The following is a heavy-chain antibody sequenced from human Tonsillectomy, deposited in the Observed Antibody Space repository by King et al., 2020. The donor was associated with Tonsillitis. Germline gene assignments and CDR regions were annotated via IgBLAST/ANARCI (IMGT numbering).Heavy chain of an antibody. CDR1: GASISGGSYY. V-gene: IGHV4-61*02. CDR3: ARSGYSSGYQDF. CDR2: IYTTGNT. J-gene: IGHJ4*02. D-gene: IGHD6-19*01. Sequence: VQLQESGPGLLKPSQTLSLTCTVSGASISGGSYYWSWIRQPAGKGLEWIGRIYTTGNTNYNPSLKSRVTMSVDTSKNQFSLMLNSVTAADTAVYYCARSGYSSGYQDFWGQGTLVTVSS.